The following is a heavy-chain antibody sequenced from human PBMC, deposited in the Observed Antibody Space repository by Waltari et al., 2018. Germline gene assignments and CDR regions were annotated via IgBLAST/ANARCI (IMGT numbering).Heavy chain of an antibody. CDR2: ISGSGGST. D-gene: IGHD3-22*01. CDR1: GFTFSSYA. Sequence: EVQLLESGGGLVQPGGSLRLSCAASGFTFSSYAMSWVRQAPGKGLEWVSAISGSGGSTYYADAVKGRCTISRDKSKNTLELQMNSLRAEDTAVYYCAKDLSPYDTGPDFDYWGQGTLVTVSS. J-gene: IGHJ4*02. V-gene: IGHV3-23*01. CDR3: AKDLSPYDTGPDFDY.